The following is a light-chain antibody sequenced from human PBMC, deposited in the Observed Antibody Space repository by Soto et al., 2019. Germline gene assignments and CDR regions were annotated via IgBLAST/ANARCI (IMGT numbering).Light chain of an antibody. CDR1: QGISNY. J-gene: IGKJ1*01. Sequence: DIQMTQSPSSLSASIGDRVTITCRASQGISNYLAWYQQKPGKSPRLLIYAASTLQSGVPSRFSGSGSGTDFTLTISSLQPEDVATFYCLNYNSVPWTFGQGTKVEI. CDR2: AAS. V-gene: IGKV1-27*01. CDR3: LNYNSVPWT.